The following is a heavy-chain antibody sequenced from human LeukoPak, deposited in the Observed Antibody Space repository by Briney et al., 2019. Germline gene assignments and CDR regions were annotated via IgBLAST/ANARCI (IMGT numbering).Heavy chain of an antibody. V-gene: IGHV4-31*03. J-gene: IGHJ4*02. CDR1: GDSVSRGSHY. Sequence: SQTLSLTCTVSGDSVSRGSHYWSWIRQHPGKGLEWIGYIYYSTTTYYNPSLKSRVSISVDTSKNQFSLNLNSVTAADTAVYYCASSYSIIPYNLEFWGQGTLVSVSS. CDR3: ASSYSIIPYNLEF. CDR2: IYYSTTT. D-gene: IGHD2-15*01.